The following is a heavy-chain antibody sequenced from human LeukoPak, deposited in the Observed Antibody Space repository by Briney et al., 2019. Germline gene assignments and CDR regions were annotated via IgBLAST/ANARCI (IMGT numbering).Heavy chain of an antibody. V-gene: IGHV3-66*01. CDR1: VFTVSSNY. CDR2: IYSGGST. Sequence: GGSLRLSCAASVFTVSSNYMSWVRQAPGKGLEWVSVIYSGGSTYYADSVKGRFTISRDNSKNTLYLQMNSLRAEDTAVYYCARDDVAVAGTDYWGQGTLVTVSS. J-gene: IGHJ4*02. D-gene: IGHD6-19*01. CDR3: ARDDVAVAGTDY.